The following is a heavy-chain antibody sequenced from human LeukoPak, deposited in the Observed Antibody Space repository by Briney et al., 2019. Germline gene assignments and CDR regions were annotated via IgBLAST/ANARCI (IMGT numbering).Heavy chain of an antibody. V-gene: IGHV4-4*02. J-gene: IGHJ4*02. D-gene: IGHD6-19*01. CDR2: IYHSGST. CDR3: ASEGIAVADLFDY. CDR1: GGSISSSNW. Sequence: PSGTLSLTCAVSGGSISSSNWWSWVRQPPGKGLEWIGEIYHSGSTNYNPPLKSRVTISVDKSKNQFSLKLSSVTAADTAVYYCASEGIAVADLFDYWGQGTLVTVSS.